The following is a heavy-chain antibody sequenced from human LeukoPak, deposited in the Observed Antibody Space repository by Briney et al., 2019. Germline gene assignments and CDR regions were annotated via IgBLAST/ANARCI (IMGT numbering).Heavy chain of an antibody. CDR3: AREAPIVATIVVFDY. D-gene: IGHD5-12*01. J-gene: IGHJ4*02. CDR1: GGSISISSYY. V-gene: IGHV4-39*07. Sequence: SETLSLTCTVSGGSISISSYYWGWIRQPPGKGLEWIGRIYTSGSTNYNPSLKSRVTISVDTSKNQFSLKLSSVTAADTAVYYCAREAPIVATIVVFDYWGQGTLVTVSS. CDR2: IYTSGST.